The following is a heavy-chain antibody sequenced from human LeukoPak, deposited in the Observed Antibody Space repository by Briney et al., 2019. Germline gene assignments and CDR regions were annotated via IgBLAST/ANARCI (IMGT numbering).Heavy chain of an antibody. CDR1: GGSFSGYY. V-gene: IGHV4-34*01. D-gene: IGHD5-12*01. CDR3: ARLLVATSYYYYYMDV. CDR2: INHSGST. Sequence: SETLSLTCAVYGGSFSGYYWSWIRQPPGKGLEWIGEINHSGSTNYNPSLKSRVTISVDTSKNQFSLKLSSVTAADTAVYYCARLLVATSYYYYYMDVWGKGTTVTVSS. J-gene: IGHJ6*03.